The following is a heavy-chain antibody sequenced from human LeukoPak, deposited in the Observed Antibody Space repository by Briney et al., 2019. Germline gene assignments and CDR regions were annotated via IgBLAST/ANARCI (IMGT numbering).Heavy chain of an antibody. CDR2: INPASGGT. J-gene: IGHJ4*02. CDR1: GYTFTGYY. D-gene: IGHD5-18*01. Sequence: ASVTVSCKASGYTFTGYYIHWVRQAPGQGLEWMGRINPASGGTGYAQRFQGRVTMTRDTSITTVYMELSRLKSDDTAVYYCARGLQIWAPHFDYWGQGTLVTVSS. V-gene: IGHV1-2*06. CDR3: ARGLQIWAPHFDY.